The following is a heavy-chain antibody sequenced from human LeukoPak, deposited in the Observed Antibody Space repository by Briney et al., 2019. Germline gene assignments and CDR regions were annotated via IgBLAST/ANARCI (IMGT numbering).Heavy chain of an antibody. CDR2: IFPGDSDT. Sequence: GESLKISCKGSGYRFSSYWIGWVRQMPGDGLEWMGIIFPGDSDTRYSPSFQGQVTISADKSISTAYLQWSSLKASDTAMYYCARVAPVPGFSYGYYFDYWGQGTLVTVSS. CDR1: GYRFSSYW. D-gene: IGHD5-18*01. J-gene: IGHJ4*02. CDR3: ARVAPVPGFSYGYYFDY. V-gene: IGHV5-51*01.